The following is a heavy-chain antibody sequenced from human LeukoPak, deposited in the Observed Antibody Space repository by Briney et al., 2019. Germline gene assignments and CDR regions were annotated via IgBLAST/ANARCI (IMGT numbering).Heavy chain of an antibody. Sequence: PGGSLRLSCAASGFTFSSYAITWVRQAPGKGLEWVSSISSGSSYIYYADSVMGRFTISRDNAKNSLYLQMNSLRAEDTAVYYCARALQLGYHSGMDVWGQGTTVTVSS. D-gene: IGHD6-6*01. CDR1: GFTFSSYA. J-gene: IGHJ6*02. CDR2: ISSGSSYI. V-gene: IGHV3-21*01. CDR3: ARALQLGYHSGMDV.